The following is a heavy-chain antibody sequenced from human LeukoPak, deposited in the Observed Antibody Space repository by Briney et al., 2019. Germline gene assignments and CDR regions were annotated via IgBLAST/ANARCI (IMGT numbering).Heavy chain of an antibody. D-gene: IGHD3-3*02. CDR2: INLGNSDT. CDR1: GYTFNNYW. CDR3: ARSASFAFGHFDS. J-gene: IGHJ4*02. Sequence: PGESLKISCKGSGYTFNNYWIGWVRQMPGSGLEWMGIINLGNSDTRYRPSFQGQVTISADKSISTAYLHWSSLKASDTAMYYCARSASFAFGHFDSWGQGTLVTVSS. V-gene: IGHV5-51*01.